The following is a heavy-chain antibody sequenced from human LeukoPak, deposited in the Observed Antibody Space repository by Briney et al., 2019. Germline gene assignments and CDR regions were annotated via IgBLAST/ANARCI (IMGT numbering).Heavy chain of an antibody. CDR2: IDWDDDK. V-gene: IGHV2-70*11. CDR1: GFSLSTSGMC. Sequence: SGPALVKPTRTLTLTCTFSGFSLSTSGMCVSWIRQPPGKALEWLARIDWDDDKYYSTSLKTRLTISKDTSKNQVVLTMTNMDPVDTATYYCARTGYSSGWYYFDYWGQGTLVTVSS. CDR3: ARTGYSSGWYYFDY. J-gene: IGHJ4*02. D-gene: IGHD6-19*01.